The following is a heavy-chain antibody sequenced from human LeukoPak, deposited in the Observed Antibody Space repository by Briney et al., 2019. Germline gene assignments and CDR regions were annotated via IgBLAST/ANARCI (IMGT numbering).Heavy chain of an antibody. V-gene: IGHV3-11*01. CDR3: ARDVVRGVSTALVNINYYYYGMDV. Sequence: GGSLRLSCAASGFTFSDYYMSWIRQAPGKGLEWVSYISSSGSTIYYADSVKGRFTISRDNAKNSLYLQMNSLRAEDTAVYYCARDVVRGVSTALVNINYYYYGMDVWGQGTTVTVSS. J-gene: IGHJ6*02. CDR2: ISSSGSTI. CDR1: GFTFSDYY. D-gene: IGHD3-10*01.